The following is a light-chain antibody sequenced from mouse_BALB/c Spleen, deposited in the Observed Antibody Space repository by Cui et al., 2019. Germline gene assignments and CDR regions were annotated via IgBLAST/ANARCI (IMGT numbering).Light chain of an antibody. Sequence: QIVLTQSPAIMSASPGEKVTMTCSASSSVSYMHWYQQKSGTPPKRWNYDTSILASVVPARLSGSGSGTSYSLTISSMVAEDAANYYYQQWSSNPPTFGGGTKLEIK. CDR3: QQWSSNPPT. CDR1: SSVSY. CDR2: DTS. V-gene: IGKV4-59*01. J-gene: IGKJ2*01.